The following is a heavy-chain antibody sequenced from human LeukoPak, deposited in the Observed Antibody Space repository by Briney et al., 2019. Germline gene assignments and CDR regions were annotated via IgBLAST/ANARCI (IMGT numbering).Heavy chain of an antibody. CDR2: ISRRSGAT. CDR3: VSWAGGNSDVASFDF. V-gene: IGHV1-2*02. CDR1: GSIFSDYY. D-gene: IGHD2-21*01. Sequence: ASVKLSCNASGSIFSDYYMHWVRHVPGRGFEWMGWISRRSGATKIAQKFQGRVTLTRDISISTAYMELTNLASDDTAVYYCVSWAGGNSDVASFDFWGQGTLVLVSS. J-gene: IGHJ4*02.